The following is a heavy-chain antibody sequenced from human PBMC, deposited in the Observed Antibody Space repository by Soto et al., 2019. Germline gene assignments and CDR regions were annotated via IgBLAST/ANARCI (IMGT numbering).Heavy chain of an antibody. CDR1: GGTFSSYA. V-gene: IGHV1-69*01. CDR2: IIPIFGTA. Sequence: QVQLVQSGAEVKKPGSSVKVSCKASGGTFSSYAISWVRQAPGQGLEWMGGIIPIFGTANYAQKFQGRVTITADESTSTAYMELSSVRSEDTTVYYCARDGVWGYCSSTSCYTGVWFDPWGQGTLVTVSS. D-gene: IGHD2-2*02. J-gene: IGHJ5*02. CDR3: ARDGVWGYCSSTSCYTGVWFDP.